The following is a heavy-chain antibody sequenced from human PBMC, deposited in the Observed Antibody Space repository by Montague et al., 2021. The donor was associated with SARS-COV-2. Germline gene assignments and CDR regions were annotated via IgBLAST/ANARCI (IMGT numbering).Heavy chain of an antibody. D-gene: IGHD3-3*01. V-gene: IGHV4-39*01. CDR2: IYYIGST. J-gene: IGHJ5*02. CDR3: ARHPSITIFGVVITPSWFDP. CDR1: GGSISSSSYY. Sequence: SETLSLTCAVSGGSISSSSYYRGWIRQPPGKGLEWIGSIYYIGSTYYNPSLKSRVTISGDTSKNQFSLKLSSVTAADTAVYYCARHPSITIFGVVITPSWFDPWGQGTLVTVSS.